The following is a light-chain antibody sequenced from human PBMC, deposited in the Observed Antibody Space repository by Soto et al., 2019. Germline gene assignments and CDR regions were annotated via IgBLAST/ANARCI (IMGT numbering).Light chain of an antibody. CDR3: QQYGSSPPLT. Sequence: EIVLTQSPGTLSLSPGEIATLSCRASQSVSSSYLAWYQQKPGQAPRLLIYGASSMATGIPDRFSGSGSGTDFTLTISRLEPEDVAVYYCQQYGSSPPLTFGGGTKVEIK. V-gene: IGKV3-20*01. CDR2: GAS. CDR1: QSVSSSY. J-gene: IGKJ4*01.